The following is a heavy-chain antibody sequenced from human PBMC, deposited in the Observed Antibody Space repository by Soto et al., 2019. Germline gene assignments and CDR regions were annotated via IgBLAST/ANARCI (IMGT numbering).Heavy chain of an antibody. J-gene: IGHJ1*01. D-gene: IGHD1-26*01. CDR3: XKGGGSYQEYFQH. CDR2: ISYDGSNK. V-gene: IGHV3-30*18. Sequence: QVQLVESGGGVVQPGRSLRLSCAASGFTFSSYGMHWVRQAPGKGLEWVAVISYDGSNKYYADSVKGRFTISRDNSKNXXXXQMXXXXXEXXAXXXXXKGGGSYQEYFQHWGQGTLVTVSS. CDR1: GFTFSSYG.